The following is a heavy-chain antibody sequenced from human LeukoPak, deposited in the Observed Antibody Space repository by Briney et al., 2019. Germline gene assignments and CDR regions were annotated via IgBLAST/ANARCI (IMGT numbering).Heavy chain of an antibody. CDR1: GFTFSSYE. D-gene: IGHD5-18*01. V-gene: IGHV3-48*03. CDR3: ARGRRYSYGSFDY. Sequence: GALRLSCPASGFTFSSYEMNWVRQAPGKRLDWVSYISSSGSTIYYADSVKGRFTISRANAKNSLYLQMNSLRAEDTAVYYCARGRRYSYGSFDYWGQGTLVTVCS. CDR2: ISSSGSTI. J-gene: IGHJ4*02.